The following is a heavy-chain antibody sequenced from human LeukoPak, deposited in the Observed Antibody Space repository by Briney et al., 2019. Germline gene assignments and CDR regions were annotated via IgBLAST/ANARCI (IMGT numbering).Heavy chain of an antibody. V-gene: IGHV3-73*01. D-gene: IGHD3-22*01. J-gene: IGHJ4*02. CDR1: GFTFSGSA. CDR3: TRLTYDSSGYYAPPDYFDY. Sequence: GGSLRLSCAASGFTFSGSAMHWVRQASGKGLEWVGRIRSKANSYATAYAASVKGRFTISRDDSKNTAYLQMNSLKTEDTAVYYCTRLTYDSSGYYAPPDYFDYWGQGTLVTVSS. CDR2: IRSKANSYAT.